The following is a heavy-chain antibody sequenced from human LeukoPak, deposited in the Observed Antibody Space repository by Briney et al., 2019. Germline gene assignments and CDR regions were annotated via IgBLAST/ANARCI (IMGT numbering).Heavy chain of an antibody. CDR3: ARRATTERGHSYGLDY. CDR1: GFTFNTYF. Sequence: GGALRLSCATSGFTFNTYFMNWVRQAPGKGLQWASSISGSSTYIYYADSVKGRFTISRDNAKNSLYLQMNSLRAEDTAVYYCARRATTERGHSYGLDYWGQGTLVTVSS. J-gene: IGHJ4*02. V-gene: IGHV3-21*01. CDR2: ISGSSTYI. D-gene: IGHD5-18*01.